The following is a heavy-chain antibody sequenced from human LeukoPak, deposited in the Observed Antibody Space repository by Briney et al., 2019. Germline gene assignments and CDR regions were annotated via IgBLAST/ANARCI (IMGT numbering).Heavy chain of an antibody. CDR3: ARGSSGYYGYFDY. CDR1: GYSISSGYY. D-gene: IGHD3-22*01. Sequence: PSETLSLTCTVSGYSISSGYYWGWIRQPPGKGLEWIGSIYHSGSTYYNPSLKSRVTISVDTSKNQFSLKLSSVTAADTAVYYCARGSSGYYGYFDYWGQGTLVTVSS. J-gene: IGHJ4*02. V-gene: IGHV4-38-2*02. CDR2: IYHSGST.